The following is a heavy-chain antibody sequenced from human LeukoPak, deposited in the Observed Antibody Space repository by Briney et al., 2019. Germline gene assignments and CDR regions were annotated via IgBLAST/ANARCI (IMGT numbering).Heavy chain of an antibody. D-gene: IGHD2-2*01. J-gene: IGHJ4*02. CDR1: GFTFSNYW. CDR3: ARERKSSTSMDY. Sequence: PGGSLRLSCAASGFTFSNYWMHWVRQAPGKGLVWVSRINTDGSTITYADSVKGRFTISRDNAKNTLYLQMNSLRGEDTAVYFCARERKSSTSMDYWGQGTLVTVSS. CDR2: INTDGSTI. V-gene: IGHV3-74*01.